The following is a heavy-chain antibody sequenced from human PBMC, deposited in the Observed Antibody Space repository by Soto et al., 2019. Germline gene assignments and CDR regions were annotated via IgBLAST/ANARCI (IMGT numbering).Heavy chain of an antibody. CDR2: IYSGGST. Sequence: VGSLRLSCAGSGFTVSSNYMSWVRQAPGKGLEWVSVIYSGGSTYYADSVKGRFTISRDNSKNTLYLQMNSLRAEDTAVYYCARSGLRYFDWAPGAFDIWGQGTMVTVSS. J-gene: IGHJ3*02. CDR3: ARSGLRYFDWAPGAFDI. D-gene: IGHD3-9*01. V-gene: IGHV3-53*01. CDR1: GFTVSSNY.